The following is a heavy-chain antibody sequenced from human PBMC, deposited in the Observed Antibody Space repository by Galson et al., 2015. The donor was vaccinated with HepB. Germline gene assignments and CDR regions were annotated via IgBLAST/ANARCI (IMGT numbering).Heavy chain of an antibody. CDR1: GFTFSSYA. CDR3: AKVHVRYCSSTSCSDY. D-gene: IGHD2-2*01. V-gene: IGHV3-23*01. J-gene: IGHJ4*02. Sequence: SLRLSCAASGFTFSSYAMSWVRQAPGKGLEWVSAISGSGGSTYYADSVKGRFTISKDNSKNTLYLQMNSLRAEDTAVYYCAKVHVRYCSSTSCSDYWGQGTLVTVSS. CDR2: ISGSGGST.